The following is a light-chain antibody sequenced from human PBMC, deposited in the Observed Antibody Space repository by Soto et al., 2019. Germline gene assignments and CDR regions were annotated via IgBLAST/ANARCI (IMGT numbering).Light chain of an antibody. Sequence: DTQLTQSPSSLSASVGDRVTITCRASQDITNYLVWFQQKPGEAPKSLISAASTLQSGVPSRFSGSGSGTDFTLTISDLQPEDFATYYCQQYNSYPITFGQGTRLEIK. V-gene: IGKV1-16*01. J-gene: IGKJ5*01. CDR2: AAS. CDR1: QDITNY. CDR3: QQYNSYPIT.